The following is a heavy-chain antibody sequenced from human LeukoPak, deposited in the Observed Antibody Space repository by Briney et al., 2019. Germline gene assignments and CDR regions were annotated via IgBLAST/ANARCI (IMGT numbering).Heavy chain of an antibody. CDR1: GFTFDDYD. CDR2: ISWNGGSI. D-gene: IGHD1-7*01. V-gene: IGHV3-9*01. Sequence: GRSLRLSCAASGFTFDDYDMHWVRQAPGKGLEWVSGISWNGGSIGYADSVKGRFTISRDNAKNSLYLQMNSLRVEDSALYYCAKNGNSRAYYFFYMDVWGKGTTVTVSS. CDR3: AKNGNSRAYYFFYMDV. J-gene: IGHJ6*03.